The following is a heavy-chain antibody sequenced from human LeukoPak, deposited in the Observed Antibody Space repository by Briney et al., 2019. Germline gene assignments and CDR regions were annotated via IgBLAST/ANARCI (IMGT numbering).Heavy chain of an antibody. J-gene: IGHJ4*02. CDR2: ISSSSSYI. Sequence: GGSLRLSCAASGFTFDDYGMSWVRQAPGKGLEWVSSISSSSSYIYYADSVKGRFAISRDNAKSSLYLQMNSLRADDTAVYYCARVAEAAAFDYWGQGTLVTVSS. CDR3: ARVAEAAAFDY. V-gene: IGHV3-21*01. D-gene: IGHD6-13*01. CDR1: GFTFDDYG.